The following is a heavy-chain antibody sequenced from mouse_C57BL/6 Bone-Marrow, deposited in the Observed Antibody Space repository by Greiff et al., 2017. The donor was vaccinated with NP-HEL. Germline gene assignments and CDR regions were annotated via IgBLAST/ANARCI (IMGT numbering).Heavy chain of an antibody. CDR1: GYSITSGYD. D-gene: IGHD2-4*01. J-gene: IGHJ3*01. Sequence: EVKVVESGPGMVKPSQSLSLTCTVTGYSITSGYDWHWIRHFPGNKLEWMGYISYSGSTNYNPSLKSRISITHDTSKNHFFLKLNSVTTEDTATYYCARGEDYDRFAYWGQGTLVTVSA. CDR3: ARGEDYDRFAY. V-gene: IGHV3-1*01. CDR2: ISYSGST.